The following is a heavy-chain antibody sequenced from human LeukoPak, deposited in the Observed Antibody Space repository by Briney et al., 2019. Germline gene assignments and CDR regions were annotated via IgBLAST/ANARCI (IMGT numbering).Heavy chain of an antibody. D-gene: IGHD3-22*01. CDR2: INPSGGST. CDR3: AGTHFNYYDSSGFDY. V-gene: IGHV1-46*01. J-gene: IGHJ4*02. Sequence: GASVKVSCTASGYTFTSYYMHWVRQAPGQGLEWMGIINPSGGSTSYAQKFQGRVTMTRDTSTSTVYMELSSLRSEDTAVYYCAGTHFNYYDSSGFDYWGQGTLVTVSS. CDR1: GYTFTSYY.